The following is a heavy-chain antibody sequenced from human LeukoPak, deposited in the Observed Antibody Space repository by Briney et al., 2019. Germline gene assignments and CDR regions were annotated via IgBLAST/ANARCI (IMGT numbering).Heavy chain of an antibody. J-gene: IGHJ5*02. CDR3: ARAGGRSWFDP. CDR1: GYTFTNYY. V-gene: IGHV1-46*01. Sequence: GASVKVSCKASGYTFTNYYIHWVRQAPGQGLEWMGMINPSGGSTTYAQKFQGRVTMTRDMSTNTVYMELSSLRSEDTAVYYCARAGGRSWFDPWGQGTLVTVSS. CDR2: INPSGGST.